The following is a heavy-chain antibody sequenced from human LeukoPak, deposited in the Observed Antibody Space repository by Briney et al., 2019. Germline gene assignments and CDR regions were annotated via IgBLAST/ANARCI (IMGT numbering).Heavy chain of an antibody. J-gene: IGHJ4*02. CDR2: VYTSGST. CDR3: ATTGYNNDDY. CDR1: GGSISSHY. Sequence: SETLSLTCTVSGGSISSHYWSWIRQPAGKGREWIGRVYTSGSTNYNPSLRSRVTMSLDPSRNQFSLRLSSVTAADTAVYYCATTGYNNDDYWGQGTLVTVSS. V-gene: IGHV4-4*07. D-gene: IGHD5-18*01.